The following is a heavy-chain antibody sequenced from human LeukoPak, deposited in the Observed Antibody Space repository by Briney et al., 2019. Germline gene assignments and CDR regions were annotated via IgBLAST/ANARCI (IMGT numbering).Heavy chain of an antibody. CDR2: IYYSGST. J-gene: IGHJ4*02. V-gene: IGHV4-59*01. Sequence: PSETLSLTCTVSGGSISSYYWSWFRQPPGKGLEWIGYIYYSGSTNYNPSLKSRVTISVDTSKNQFSLKLSSVTAADTAVYYCARARTILKPFDYWGQGTLVTVSS. D-gene: IGHD3-9*01. CDR1: GGSISSYY. CDR3: ARARTILKPFDY.